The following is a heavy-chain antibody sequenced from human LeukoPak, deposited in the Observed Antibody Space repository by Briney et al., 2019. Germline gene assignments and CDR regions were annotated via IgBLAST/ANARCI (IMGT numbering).Heavy chain of an antibody. Sequence: PGGSLRLSCAASGFTFSSYAMHWVRQAPGKGLEWVAVISYDGSNKYYVDSVKGRFTISRDNSKNTLYLQMNSLRAEDTAVYYCARAGSHSNYFDYWGQGTLVTVSS. CDR1: GFTFSSYA. D-gene: IGHD2-21*01. J-gene: IGHJ4*02. CDR3: ARAGSHSNYFDY. V-gene: IGHV3-30-3*01. CDR2: ISYDGSNK.